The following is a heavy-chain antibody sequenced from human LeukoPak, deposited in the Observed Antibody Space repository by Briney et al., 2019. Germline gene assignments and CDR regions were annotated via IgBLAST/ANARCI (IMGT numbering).Heavy chain of an antibody. Sequence: PSETLSLTCTVSGGSISSGGYSWSWIRQPPGKGLEWIGYIYHSGSTYYNPSLKSRVTISVDRSKNQFSLKLSSVTAADTAVYYCARAPPPWDYGGLLFDYWGQGTLVTVSS. J-gene: IGHJ4*02. V-gene: IGHV4-30-2*01. CDR3: ARAPPPWDYGGLLFDY. CDR1: GGSISSGGYS. D-gene: IGHD4-23*01. CDR2: IYHSGST.